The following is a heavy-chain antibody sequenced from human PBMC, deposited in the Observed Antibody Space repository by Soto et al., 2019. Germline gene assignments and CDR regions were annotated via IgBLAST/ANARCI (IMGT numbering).Heavy chain of an antibody. D-gene: IGHD1-1*01. CDR2: ISSSSIYI. CDR3: ARVAFSRSPTVELDY. J-gene: IGHJ4*02. V-gene: IGHV3-11*05. CDR1: GFIFSDYY. Sequence: QVQLVESGGGLVKPGGSLRLSCAASGFIFSDYYMSWIRQAPGTGLEWVSYISSSSIYINYADSVKGRFTIPRDNAKNSLYLPMSSLRAEDTAVYYCARVAFSRSPTVELDYWGQGTLVTVSS.